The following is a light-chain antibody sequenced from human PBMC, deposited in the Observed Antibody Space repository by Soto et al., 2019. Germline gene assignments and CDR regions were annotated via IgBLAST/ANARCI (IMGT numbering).Light chain of an antibody. CDR1: QSISSW. Sequence: DIQMTQSPSTLSASVGDRVTITCRASQSISSWLAWYQQKPGKAPKLLIYKASSLESAVPSRFSGSGSGTEFTLTISSLQPDDFATYDCQQFSGFAWTFGQGTNVEIK. V-gene: IGKV1-5*03. CDR3: QQFSGFAWT. J-gene: IGKJ1*01. CDR2: KAS.